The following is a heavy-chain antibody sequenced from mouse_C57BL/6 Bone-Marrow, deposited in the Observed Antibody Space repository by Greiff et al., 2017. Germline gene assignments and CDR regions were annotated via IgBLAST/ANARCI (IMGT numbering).Heavy chain of an antibody. CDR3: ARRSTTVFVDY. V-gene: IGHV5-12*01. J-gene: IGHJ2*01. CDR2: ISNGGGST. D-gene: IGHD1-1*01. CDR1: GFTFSDYY. Sequence: EVQGVESGGGLVQPGGSLKLSCAASGFTFSDYYMSWVRRTPEKRLEWVAYISNGGGSTYYPDTVKGRFTISRDNAKNTLYLQMSRLKSEDTAMYYCARRSTTVFVDYWGQGTTLTVSS.